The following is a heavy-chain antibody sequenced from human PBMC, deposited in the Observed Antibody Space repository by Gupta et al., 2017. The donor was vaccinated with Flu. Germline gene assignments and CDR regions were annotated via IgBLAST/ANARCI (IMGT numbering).Heavy chain of an antibody. CDR1: GFTFSAFG. V-gene: IGHV3-23*01. CDR2: ISGGTT. CDR3: VKDAGYGEYAF. Sequence: EVQLLASGGDLVQPGGSLRLSCAASGFTFSAFGMRWVRQAPGKGLEWVSTISGGTTYYADSVKGRFTISRDTSKNTLFLQMNSLRAEDTAVYYCVKDAGYGEYAFWGQGTLVTVSS. D-gene: IGHD4-17*01. J-gene: IGHJ1*01.